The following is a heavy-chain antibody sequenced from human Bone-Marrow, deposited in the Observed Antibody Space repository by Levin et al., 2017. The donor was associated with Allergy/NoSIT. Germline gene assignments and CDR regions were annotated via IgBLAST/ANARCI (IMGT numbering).Heavy chain of an antibody. J-gene: IGHJ6*04. D-gene: IGHD3-3*01. CDR2: ISSTGSDI. CDR1: GFTFSNYY. CDR3: ARGWSGVDV. Sequence: KTGGSLRLSCAASGFTFSNYYMNWVRQTPGKGLEWVSSISSTGSDIYSADSVNGRFTISRDNTKNLLYLQMNSLRAEDTAVYYCARGWSGVDVWGKGTTVTVSS. V-gene: IGHV3-21*06.